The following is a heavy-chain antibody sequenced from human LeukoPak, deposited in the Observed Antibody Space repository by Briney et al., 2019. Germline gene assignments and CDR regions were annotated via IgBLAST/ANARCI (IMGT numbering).Heavy chain of an antibody. Sequence: SETLSLTCAVYGGSFSGYYWTWIRQPPGKGLEWIGEINHSGSTNYNPSLKSRVTISVDTSNKQFSLKLASVTAADTAVYYCARWWGFDPWGQGTLVTVSS. D-gene: IGHD2-15*01. J-gene: IGHJ5*02. CDR1: GGSFSGYY. CDR3: ARWWGFDP. CDR2: INHSGST. V-gene: IGHV4-34*01.